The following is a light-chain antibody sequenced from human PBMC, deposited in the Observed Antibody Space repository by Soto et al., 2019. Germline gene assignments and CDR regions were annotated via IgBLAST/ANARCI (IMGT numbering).Light chain of an antibody. CDR1: QTISSW. Sequence: DIQMTQSPSTLSGSVGDRVTITCRASQTISSWLALYQQKPGKAPKLLIYKASTLESGVSSRFSGSGSGTEFTLTISSLQPDDFATYYCQHYNTYFQVTFGQGTKVDI. V-gene: IGKV1-5*03. CDR3: QHYNTYFQVT. CDR2: KAS. J-gene: IGKJ1*01.